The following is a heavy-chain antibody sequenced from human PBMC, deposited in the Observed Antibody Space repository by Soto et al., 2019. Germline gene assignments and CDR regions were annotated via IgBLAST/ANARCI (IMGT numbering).Heavy chain of an antibody. J-gene: IGHJ6*02. CDR2: ISAYNGNT. CDR1: GYTFTSYG. CDR3: ARDGGGVVTPPYYGLAV. V-gene: IGHV1-18*01. D-gene: IGHD2-21*02. Sequence: ASVKVSCKASGYTFTSYGISWVRQAPGQGLEWMGWISAYNGNTNYAQKLQGRVTMTTDTSTSTAYMELRSLRSDDTAVYYCARDGGGVVTPPYYGLAVWGQGTTVTVSS.